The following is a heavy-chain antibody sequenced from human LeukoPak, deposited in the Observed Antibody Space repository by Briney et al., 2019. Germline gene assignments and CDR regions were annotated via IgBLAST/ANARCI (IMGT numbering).Heavy chain of an antibody. V-gene: IGHV3-48*01. Sequence: PGGSLRLSCAASGFTFSSYWMSWVRQAPGKGLEWVSYISSSSSTIYYADSVKGRFTISRDNAKNSLYLQMNSLRAEDTAVYYCAKCDCLSTSCYTYCAFDIWGQGTMVTVSS. CDR1: GFTFSSYW. J-gene: IGHJ3*02. CDR3: AKCDCLSTSCYTYCAFDI. CDR2: ISSSSSTI. D-gene: IGHD2-2*02.